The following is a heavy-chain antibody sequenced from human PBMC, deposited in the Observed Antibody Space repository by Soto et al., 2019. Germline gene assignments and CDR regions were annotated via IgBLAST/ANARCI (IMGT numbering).Heavy chain of an antibody. J-gene: IGHJ4*02. D-gene: IGHD6-19*01. V-gene: IGHV3-9*01. Sequence: PGGSLRLSCAASGFTFDGYAMHWVRQAPGKGLEWVSGISWNSGSIGYADSVKGRFTISRDNAKNSLYLQMNSLRAEDTALYYCAKGALLRSGWYFDYWGQGTLVTVSS. CDR2: ISWNSGSI. CDR3: AKGALLRSGWYFDY. CDR1: GFTFDGYA.